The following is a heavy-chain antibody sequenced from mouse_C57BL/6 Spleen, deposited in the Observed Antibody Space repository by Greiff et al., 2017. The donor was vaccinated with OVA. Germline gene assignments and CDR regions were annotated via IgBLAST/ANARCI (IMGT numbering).Heavy chain of an antibody. Sequence: EVKLMESGGDLVKPGGSLKLSCAASGFTFSSYGMSWVRQTPDKRLEWVATISSGGSYTYYPDSVKGRFTISRDNAKNTLYLQMSSLKSEDTAMYYCARHDRQGYAMDYWGQGTSVTVSS. CDR1: GFTFSSYG. J-gene: IGHJ4*01. CDR2: ISSGGSYT. CDR3: ARHDRQGYAMDY. D-gene: IGHD3-2*01. V-gene: IGHV5-6*01.